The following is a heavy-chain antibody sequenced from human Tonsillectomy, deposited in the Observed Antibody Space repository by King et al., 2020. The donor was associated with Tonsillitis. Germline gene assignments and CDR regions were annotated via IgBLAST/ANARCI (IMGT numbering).Heavy chain of an antibody. D-gene: IGHD1-26*01. V-gene: IGHV1-69*01. Sequence: VQLVESGAEVKKPGSSVKVSCKATGGTFSSNAISWVRQAPGQGLEWMGGLIPKFGTANHAQKFQGRVTIIADESTSTLYMELSSLRSEDTAVYYCASSSGSYFLFAFWGQGTLVTVSS. J-gene: IGHJ4*02. CDR1: GGTFSSNA. CDR3: ASSSGSYFLFAF. CDR2: LIPKFGTA.